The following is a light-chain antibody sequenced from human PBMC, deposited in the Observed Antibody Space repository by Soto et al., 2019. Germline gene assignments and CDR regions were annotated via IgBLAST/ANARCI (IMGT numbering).Light chain of an antibody. CDR1: QSVSNNY. V-gene: IGKV3-20*01. CDR3: QQYGTSRA. CDR2: GAS. Sequence: EIVLTQSPGTLSLSPGEKATLSCRASQSVSNNYLAWYQQKPGQAPRLLIYGASSRVTGIPDRFSGSGSGTDFTLTISRLEPEDFAVYYCQQYGTSRAFGQGTKVEIK. J-gene: IGKJ1*01.